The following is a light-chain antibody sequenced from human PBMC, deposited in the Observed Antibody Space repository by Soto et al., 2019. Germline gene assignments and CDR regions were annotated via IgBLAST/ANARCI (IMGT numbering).Light chain of an antibody. CDR3: GPWDTRLRVVV. V-gene: IGLV1-51*01. Sequence: QSVLTQPPSVSAAPGQKVTISCSGSGSNIGKNDVSWYLQLPGAAPKLLIYDTNKRPSGIPDRFSGYKSGTSATLGITGLQTGDEADYFCGPWDTRLRVVVFGGGTKVTVL. CDR1: GSNIGKND. CDR2: DTN. J-gene: IGLJ2*01.